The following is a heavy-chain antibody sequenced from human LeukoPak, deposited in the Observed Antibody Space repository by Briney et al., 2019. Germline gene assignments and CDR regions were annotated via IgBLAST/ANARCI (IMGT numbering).Heavy chain of an antibody. CDR1: GFTFNSYG. V-gene: IGHV3-30*03. D-gene: IGHD3-22*01. J-gene: IGHJ4*02. CDR2: ISYDGSNK. Sequence: GESLKISCAASGFTFNSYGMHWVRQAPGKGLEWVAVISYDGSNKYSADSVKGRFTISRDNSKNTLYLQMNSLRAEDTAVYYCATGPYDSSGYFDYWGQGTLVTVSS. CDR3: ATGPYDSSGYFDY.